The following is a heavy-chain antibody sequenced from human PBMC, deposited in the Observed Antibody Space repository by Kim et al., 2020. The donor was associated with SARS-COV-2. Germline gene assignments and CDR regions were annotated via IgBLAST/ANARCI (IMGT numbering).Heavy chain of an antibody. D-gene: IGHD6-19*01. Sequence: SETLSLTCTVSGYSISSGYYWGWIRQPPGKGLEWIGSIYHSGSTYYNPSLKSRVTISVDTSKNQFSLKLSSVTAADTAVYYCASSIAVAGPEDAFDIWGQGTMVTVSS. CDR3: ASSIAVAGPEDAFDI. CDR2: IYHSGST. CDR1: GYSISSGYY. J-gene: IGHJ3*02. V-gene: IGHV4-38-2*02.